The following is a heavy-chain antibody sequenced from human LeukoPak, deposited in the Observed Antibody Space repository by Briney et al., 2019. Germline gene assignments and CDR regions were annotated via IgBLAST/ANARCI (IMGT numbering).Heavy chain of an antibody. D-gene: IGHD2-21*01. CDR3: AKDRGLGGDRDH. Sequence: GGSLRLSCAASGFRFSSYGMHWLRQAPGMGLEWLAFIQYNGNTEYHADSVKGRFTISRDSSKNTVYLQMNSLRLEDTAVYFCAKDRGLGGDRDHWGQGTLVTVSS. V-gene: IGHV3-30*02. CDR2: IQYNGNTE. J-gene: IGHJ4*02. CDR1: GFRFSSYG.